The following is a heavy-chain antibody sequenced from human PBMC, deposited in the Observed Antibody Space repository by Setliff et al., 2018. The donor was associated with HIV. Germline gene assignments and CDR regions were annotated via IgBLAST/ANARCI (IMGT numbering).Heavy chain of an antibody. Sequence: PGESLKISCQGSGYNFPTYWIGWVRQMPGKGLEWMGIIYPTDSDTRYSPSFQGQVTISADMSIRTAYLQWSSLKASDSAIYYCARPRSSGSIDAFDIWGQGTMVTVSS. V-gene: IGHV5-51*01. CDR1: GYNFPTYW. CDR3: ARPRSSGSIDAFDI. CDR2: IYPTDSDT. D-gene: IGHD2-15*01. J-gene: IGHJ3*02.